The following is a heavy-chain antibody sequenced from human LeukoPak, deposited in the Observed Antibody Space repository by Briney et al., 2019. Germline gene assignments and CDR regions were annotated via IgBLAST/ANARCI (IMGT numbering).Heavy chain of an antibody. CDR1: GGSFSGYY. CDR2: IYYSGST. V-gene: IGHV4-34*01. J-gene: IGHJ4*02. CDR3: ASEIPQEVRYSDWSAGY. Sequence: SETLSLTRAVYGGSFSGYYWSWIRQPPGKGLEWIGSIYYSGSTYYNPSLKGRVTISVDTSKNQFSLKLSSVTAADTAVYYCASEIPQEVRYSDWSAGYWGQGTLVTVSS. D-gene: IGHD3-9*01.